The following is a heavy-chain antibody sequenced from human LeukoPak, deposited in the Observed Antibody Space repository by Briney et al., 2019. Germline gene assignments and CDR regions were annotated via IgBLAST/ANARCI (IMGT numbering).Heavy chain of an antibody. J-gene: IGHJ4*02. CDR2: ISTSSGNT. CDR3: ARRKSGEGFFDY. CDR1: GYTFTGYY. D-gene: IGHD1-26*01. V-gene: IGHV1-18*04. Sequence: GASVKVSCKASGYTFTGYYMHWVRQAPGQGLEWVGWISTSSGNTNYAQKLQGRVTMITDTSTSTAYMEVRSLRSDDTAVYYCARRKSGEGFFDYWGQGTLVTVSS.